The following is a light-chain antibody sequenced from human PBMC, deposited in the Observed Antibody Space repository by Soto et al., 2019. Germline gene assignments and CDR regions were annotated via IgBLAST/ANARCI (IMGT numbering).Light chain of an antibody. CDR2: EAS. CDR3: QQLNSCPLT. J-gene: IGKJ4*01. CDR1: QGIGSD. Sequence: IQLTQFPSSLSASVGDRVTITCRASQGIGSDLAWYQQQPGKAPKLLIYEASTLHSGVPSRFSGSGSGTDFTLTISSLQPEDFATYHCQQLNSCPLTFGGGTKVDIK. V-gene: IGKV1-9*01.